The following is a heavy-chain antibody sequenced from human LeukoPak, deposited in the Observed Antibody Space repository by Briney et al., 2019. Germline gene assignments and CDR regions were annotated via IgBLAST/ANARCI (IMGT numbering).Heavy chain of an antibody. Sequence: PGGSLRLSCAASGFTFSSYAMHWVRQAPGKGLEWVAVISYDGSNKYYADSVKGRFTIPRDNSKNTLYLQMNSLRAEDTAVYYCARDLASMPGYWGQGTLVTVSS. V-gene: IGHV3-30*04. J-gene: IGHJ4*02. D-gene: IGHD2/OR15-2a*01. CDR1: GFTFSSYA. CDR3: ARDLASMPGY. CDR2: ISYDGSNK.